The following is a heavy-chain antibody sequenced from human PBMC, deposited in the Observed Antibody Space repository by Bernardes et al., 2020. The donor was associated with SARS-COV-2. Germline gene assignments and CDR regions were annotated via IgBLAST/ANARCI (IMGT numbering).Heavy chain of an antibody. CDR2: IWFDGSRT. D-gene: IGHD2-2*01. CDR1: GFSIHTYA. CDR3: ARDVAHGPYAGDFDH. V-gene: IGHV3-33*01. J-gene: IGHJ4*02. Sequence: GGSLSLSCSASGFSIHTYAMDWVRPAPGKGLEWVAVIWFDGSRTYYANSVSGRFTISRDNSKNMVYLQMNILRGEDTAIYYCARDVAHGPYAGDFDHWGQGTLVTVSS.